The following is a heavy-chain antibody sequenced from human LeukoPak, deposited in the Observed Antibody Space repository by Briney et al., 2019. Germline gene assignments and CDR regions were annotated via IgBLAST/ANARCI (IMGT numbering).Heavy chain of an antibody. CDR3: ARASRQWSGELLANSRFDY. D-gene: IGHD3-10*01. V-gene: IGHV3-21*01. Sequence: GGSLRLSCAASGFTFSSYSMNWVRQAPGKGLEWVSSISSSSSYIYYADSVKGRFTISRDNAKNSLYLQMNSLRAEDTAVYYCARASRQWSGELLANSRFDYWGQGTLVTVSS. CDR2: ISSSSSYI. CDR1: GFTFSSYS. J-gene: IGHJ4*02.